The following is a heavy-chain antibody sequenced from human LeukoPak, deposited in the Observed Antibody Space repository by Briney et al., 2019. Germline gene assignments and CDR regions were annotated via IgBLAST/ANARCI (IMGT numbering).Heavy chain of an antibody. J-gene: IGHJ6*03. CDR3: AILRGGVVDIVATTPFYYMDV. CDR1: GGTFSCYA. V-gene: IGHV1-69*05. Sequence: SVKVTCKASGGTFSCYAISWVRQAPGQGPEWMGGIIPIFGTANYAQKSQGRVTITTDESTSTAYMELSSLRSEDTAVYYCAILRGGVVDIVATTPFYYMDVWGKGTTVTVSS. CDR2: IIPIFGTA. D-gene: IGHD5-12*01.